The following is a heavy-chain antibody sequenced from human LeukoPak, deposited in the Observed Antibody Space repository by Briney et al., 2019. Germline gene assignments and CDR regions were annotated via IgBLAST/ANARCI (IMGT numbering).Heavy chain of an antibody. CDR3: AKDGRYYYDSSGYYFPSDY. J-gene: IGHJ4*02. D-gene: IGHD3-22*01. CDR2: ISGSGGST. Sequence: GGSLRLSCAASGFTFSSYGMSWVRQAPGKGLEWVSAISGSGGSTYYADSVKGRFTISRDNSKNTLYLQMNSLRAEDTAVYYCAKDGRYYYDSSGYYFPSDYWGQGTLVTVSS. CDR1: GFTFSSYG. V-gene: IGHV3-23*01.